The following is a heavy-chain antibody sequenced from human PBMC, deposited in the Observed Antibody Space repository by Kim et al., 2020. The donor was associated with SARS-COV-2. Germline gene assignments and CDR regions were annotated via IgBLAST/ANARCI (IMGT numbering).Heavy chain of an antibody. CDR3: ARGGYSNFDF. V-gene: IGHV3-7*01. CDR2: K. D-gene: IGHD2-21*01. Sequence: KHYVESMKGRLTIYRDNAKNALYLQMNSLRVEDTAVYYCARGGYSNFDFWGQGTLVTVSS. J-gene: IGHJ4*02.